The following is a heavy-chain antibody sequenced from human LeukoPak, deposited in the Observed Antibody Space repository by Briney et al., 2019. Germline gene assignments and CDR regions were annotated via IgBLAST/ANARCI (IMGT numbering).Heavy chain of an antibody. CDR2: INPNSGGT. CDR3: ARELGLYYWYFDL. Sequence: GASVKVSCKASGYTFTGYYMHWVRQAPGQGLEWMGWINPNSGGTNYAQKFQGRVTMTRDTSISTAYMELSRLRSDDTAVYYCARELGLYYWYFDLWGRGTLVTVSS. D-gene: IGHD1-7*01. CDR1: GYTFTGYY. J-gene: IGHJ2*01. V-gene: IGHV1-2*02.